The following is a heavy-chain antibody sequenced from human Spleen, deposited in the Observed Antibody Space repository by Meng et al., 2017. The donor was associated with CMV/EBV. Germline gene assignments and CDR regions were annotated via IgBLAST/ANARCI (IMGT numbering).Heavy chain of an antibody. CDR1: GGSVSSGSYY. CDR2: IYYSGST. Sequence: SGGSVSSGSYYWSWIRQPPGKGLEWIGYIYYSGSTNYNPSLKSRVTISVDTSKNQFSLKLSSVTAADTAVYYCAKGTGSASSNWFDPWGQGTLVTVSS. CDR3: AKGTGSASSNWFDP. D-gene: IGHD1-26*01. J-gene: IGHJ5*02. V-gene: IGHV4-61*01.